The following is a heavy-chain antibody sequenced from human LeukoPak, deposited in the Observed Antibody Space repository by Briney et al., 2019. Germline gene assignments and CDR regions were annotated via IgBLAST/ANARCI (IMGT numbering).Heavy chain of an antibody. CDR1: GGSFGTYY. J-gene: IGHJ6*03. D-gene: IGHD3-16*02. CDR2: IYVTGT. Sequence: SETRSLTCTVSGGSFGTYYWSWIRQSPGKGLEWIGYIYVTGTRYNPYLQSRVTISVDRARNQFFLKMSSVTAADTAVYYCARHIGGGIEDMDVWGKGTKVIVSS. V-gene: IGHV4-59*08. CDR3: ARHIGGGIEDMDV.